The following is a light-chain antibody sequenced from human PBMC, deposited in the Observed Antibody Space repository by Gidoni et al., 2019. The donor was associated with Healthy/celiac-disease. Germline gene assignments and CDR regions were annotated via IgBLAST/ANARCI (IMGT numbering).Light chain of an antibody. J-gene: IGKJ1*01. CDR1: QSVSSN. CDR2: DAS. V-gene: IGKV3-15*01. CDR3: QQYNNWPPWT. Sequence: EIVMTQSPATVSVSPGERATLSCRPSQSVSSNLAWYQQKPGQAPRLLIYDASTRATGIPARFSGSGSGTEFTLTISSLQSEDFAVYYCQQYNNWPPWTFGQGTKVEFK.